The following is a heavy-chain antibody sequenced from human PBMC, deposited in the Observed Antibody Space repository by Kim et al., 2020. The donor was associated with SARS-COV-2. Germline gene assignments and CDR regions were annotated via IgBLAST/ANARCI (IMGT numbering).Heavy chain of an antibody. Sequence: GGSLRLSCAASGFTFSTYAMNWVRQAPGKGLEWISHISGNSRAIYYADSVKGRFTISRDNAKNSLYLHMDSLRAADTAIYYCARDSAAHYGMDVWGQGTTVTDSS. J-gene: IGHJ6*02. CDR2: ISGNSRAI. CDR3: ARDSAAHYGMDV. CDR1: GFTFSTYA. V-gene: IGHV3-48*04.